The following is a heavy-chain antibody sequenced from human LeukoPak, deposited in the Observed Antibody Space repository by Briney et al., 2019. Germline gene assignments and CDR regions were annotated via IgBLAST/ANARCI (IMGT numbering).Heavy chain of an antibody. D-gene: IGHD1-26*01. V-gene: IGHV3-30*02. CDR2: IRYDGSNK. J-gene: IGHJ4*02. CDR3: AKVRYRSGSYHYFDY. Sequence: GSLRLSCAASGFTFSNYGMHWVRQAPGKGLEWVAFIRYDGSNKYYADSVKGRFTISRDNSKNTLYLQMNSLRAEDTAVYYCAKVRYRSGSYHYFDYWGQGTLVTVSS. CDR1: GFTFSNYG.